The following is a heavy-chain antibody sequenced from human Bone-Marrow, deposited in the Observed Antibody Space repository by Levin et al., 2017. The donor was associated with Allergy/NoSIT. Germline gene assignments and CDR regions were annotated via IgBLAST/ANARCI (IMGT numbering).Heavy chain of an antibody. Sequence: GGSLRLSCAASGFIFINDYMHWVRQAPGKGLEYVSGIKTNGDSTYYAKSVEGRFTISRDDSKNTLYLQMGSLTTEDLAVYYCVRDFYGMDVWGQGTTVTVSS. V-gene: IGHV3-64*01. CDR1: GFIFINDY. J-gene: IGHJ6*02. CDR2: IKTNGDST. CDR3: VRDFYGMDV.